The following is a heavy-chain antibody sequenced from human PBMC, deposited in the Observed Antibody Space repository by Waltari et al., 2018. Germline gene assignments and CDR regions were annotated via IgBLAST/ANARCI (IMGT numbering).Heavy chain of an antibody. V-gene: IGHV3-48*03. CDR2: ISDGDKSI. CDR3: VRDGLGSGWTRVDV. J-gene: IGHJ6*02. CDR1: GVRLSSYE. D-gene: IGHD2-15*01. Sequence: ELQLVESGGGLVQPGGSLRISCVASGVRLSSYELNWVRQAPGTGLEWISYISDGDKSISYAESVKGRFTVSRDNAKNSLHLQMNNLRAEDTATYYCVRDGLGSGWTRVDVWGQGTTVTVSS.